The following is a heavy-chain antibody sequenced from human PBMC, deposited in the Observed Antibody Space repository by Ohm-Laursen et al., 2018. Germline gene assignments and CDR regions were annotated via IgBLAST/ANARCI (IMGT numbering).Heavy chain of an antibody. V-gene: IGHV3-23*01. CDR1: GFTFSSYA. CDR3: AKTGLFLKAAAVPFDY. D-gene: IGHD6-13*01. J-gene: IGHJ4*02. Sequence: SLRLSCAASGFTFSSYAMNWVRQAPGKGLEWISAISGSGGSTYYADSVKGRFTISRDNSKNTLYLQMNSLRAEDTAVYYCAKTGLFLKAAAVPFDYWGQGTLVTVSS. CDR2: ISGSGGST.